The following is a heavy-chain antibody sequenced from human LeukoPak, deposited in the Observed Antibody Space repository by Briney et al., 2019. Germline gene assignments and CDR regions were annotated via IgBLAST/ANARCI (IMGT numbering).Heavy chain of an antibody. J-gene: IGHJ3*02. CDR3: AREDVDITVATSGAFDI. CDR1: GFTFNRFW. D-gene: IGHD6-19*01. V-gene: IGHV3-74*01. CDR2: IISDGSST. Sequence: GGSLRLSCAASGFTFNRFWMHWVRQAPGKGLVWVSRIISDGSSTNYADSVKGRLTISRDNAKNTLYLQMNSLRAEDTALYYCAREDVDITVATSGAFDIWGQGTMVTVSS.